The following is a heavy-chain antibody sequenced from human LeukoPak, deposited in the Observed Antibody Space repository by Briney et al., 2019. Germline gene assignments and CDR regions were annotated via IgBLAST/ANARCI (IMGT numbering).Heavy chain of an antibody. J-gene: IGHJ4*02. D-gene: IGHD4-17*01. CDR1: GYTFTGYY. CDR3: ARDDYGDPNFDY. Sequence: ASVKVSCKASGYTFTGYYMHWVRQAPGQGLEWMGWINPNSGGTNYAQKFQGRVTMTRDTSISTAYMELSRLRSDDTAVYYCARDDYGDPNFDYWGQGTLATVSS. CDR2: INPNSGGT. V-gene: IGHV1-2*02.